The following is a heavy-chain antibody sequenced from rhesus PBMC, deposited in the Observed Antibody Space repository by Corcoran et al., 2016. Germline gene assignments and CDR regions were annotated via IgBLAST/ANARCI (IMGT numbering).Heavy chain of an antibody. J-gene: IGHJ4*01. V-gene: IGHV3-201*01. CDR2: GSWDGSST. CDR3: AKDKGSKNPWIQWVQLRGFDY. D-gene: IGHD5-30*01. Sequence: EVQLVESGGGVVQPGGSLRLSCAAAGFIFDDSAMQWVRQAPGTGLEWGWAGSWDGSSTVYANSVKGLFTISRDNAKNSLYLQMDRLRAEDTALYYCAKDKGSKNPWIQWVQLRGFDYWGQGVLVTVSS. CDR1: GFIFDDSA.